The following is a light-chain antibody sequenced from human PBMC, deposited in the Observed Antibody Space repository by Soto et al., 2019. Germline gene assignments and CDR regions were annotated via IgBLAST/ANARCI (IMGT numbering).Light chain of an antibody. CDR3: TSSLSNSVVV. CDR1: SSDVDDYNY. CDR2: EVS. J-gene: IGLJ3*02. V-gene: IGLV2-14*01. Sequence: QSALTQPASVSGSPGQSITISCSGTSSDVDDYNYVSWYQQHPGKAPKLMIYEVSHRLSGVSNRFSGSNSGYTASLTISGXXXXXXXDYYCTSSLSNSVVVFGGGTKLTVL.